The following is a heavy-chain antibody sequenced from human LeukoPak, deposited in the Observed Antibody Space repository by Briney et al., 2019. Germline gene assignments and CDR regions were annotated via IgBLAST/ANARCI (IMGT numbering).Heavy chain of an antibody. J-gene: IGHJ4*02. CDR2: IYYSGST. D-gene: IGHD3-10*01. CDR1: GGSISSYY. V-gene: IGHV4-59*12. Sequence: SETLSLTCTVSGGSISSYYWSWIRQPPGKGLEWIGYIYYSGSTNYNPSLKSRVTISVDTSKNQFSLKLSSVTAADTAVYYCARVSYYGSGSLRWGQGTLVTVSS. CDR3: ARVSYYGSGSLR.